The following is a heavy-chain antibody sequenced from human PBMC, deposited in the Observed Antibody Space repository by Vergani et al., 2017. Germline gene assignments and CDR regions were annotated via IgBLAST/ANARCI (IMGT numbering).Heavy chain of an antibody. CDR2: IWYDGNNK. Sequence: QVQLVESGGGVVQPGRSLRLSCAASGFTFSSYGMHLVRQAPGKGLEWVAVIWYDGNNKQYADSVKGRFTISRDNSKSTMYLQMNSLRDEDTGVYYCARDLRLLYNRFDPWGQGTLVTVSS. CDR3: ARDLRLLYNRFDP. D-gene: IGHD1-14*01. V-gene: IGHV3-33*01. J-gene: IGHJ5*02. CDR1: GFTFSSYG.